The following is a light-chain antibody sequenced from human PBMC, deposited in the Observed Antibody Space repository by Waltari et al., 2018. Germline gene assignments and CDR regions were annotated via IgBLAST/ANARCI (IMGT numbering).Light chain of an antibody. Sequence: CRASQGVSKYLAWYQQKPGQAPRLLIYDASIRATGIPDRFSGSGWGTDFSLTISSLEPEDFAVYYCQKYGTLPATFGQGSKVQ. J-gene: IGKJ1*01. CDR2: DAS. CDR1: QGVSKY. V-gene: IGKV3-20*01. CDR3: QKYGTLPAT.